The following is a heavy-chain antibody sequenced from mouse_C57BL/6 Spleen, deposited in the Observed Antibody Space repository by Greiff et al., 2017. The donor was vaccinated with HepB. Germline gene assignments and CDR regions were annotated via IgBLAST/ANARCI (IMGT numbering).Heavy chain of an antibody. CDR3: TRDAVLRSPFAY. Sequence: EVQVVESGEGLVKPGGSLKLSCAASGFTFSSYAMSWVRQTPEKRLEWVAYISSGGDYIYYADTVKGRFTISRDNARNTLYLQMSSLKSEDTAMYYCTRDAVLRSPFAYWGQGTLVTVSA. CDR2: ISSGGDYI. CDR1: GFTFSSYA. V-gene: IGHV5-9-1*02. J-gene: IGHJ3*01. D-gene: IGHD1-1*01.